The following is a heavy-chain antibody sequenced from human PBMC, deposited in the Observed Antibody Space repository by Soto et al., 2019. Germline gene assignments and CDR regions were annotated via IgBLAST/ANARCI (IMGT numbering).Heavy chain of an antibody. CDR3: ATVGYCSSTSCRRLVARGPNWYFDL. CDR2: IYNSGST. Sequence: QLQLQESGPGLVKPSETLSLTCTVSGGSISSSSYYWGWIRQPPGKGLEWIGSIYNSGSTYYNPSLKSRVTVSVDTSKNQFSLKLISVTAADTAVYYCATVGYCSSTSCRRLVARGPNWYFDLWGRGTLVTVSS. V-gene: IGHV4-39*01. D-gene: IGHD2-2*01. J-gene: IGHJ2*01. CDR1: GGSISSSSYY.